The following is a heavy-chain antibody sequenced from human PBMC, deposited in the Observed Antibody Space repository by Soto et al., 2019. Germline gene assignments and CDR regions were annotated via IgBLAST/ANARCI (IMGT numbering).Heavy chain of an antibody. V-gene: IGHV1-18*04. Sequence: ASLQVSCKASGYTFIGYYIHWVRQAPGQGLEWMGWINAYNGNANYAQKFQGRVTMTTDKSTSTAYMELSSLRSDDTAVYYCARDPYGPRGRVAFEIWGQGTMVSV. J-gene: IGHJ3*02. CDR2: INAYNGNA. CDR3: ARDPYGPRGRVAFEI. CDR1: GYTFIGYY. D-gene: IGHD4-17*01.